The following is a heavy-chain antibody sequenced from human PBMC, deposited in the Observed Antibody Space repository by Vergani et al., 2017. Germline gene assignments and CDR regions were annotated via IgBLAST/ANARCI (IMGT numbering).Heavy chain of an antibody. D-gene: IGHD2-15*01. CDR3: AKDVLVAASPFSSETFDY. V-gene: IGHV3-30*18. J-gene: IGHJ4*02. Sequence: QVQLVESGGGVVQPGRSLRLSCAASGFTFSSYGMHWVRQAPGKGLEWVAVISYDGSNKYYADSVKGRFTISRDNSKNTLYLQMNSLRAEDTAVYYCAKDVLVAASPFSSETFDYWGQGTLVTVSS. CDR1: GFTFSSYG. CDR2: ISYDGSNK.